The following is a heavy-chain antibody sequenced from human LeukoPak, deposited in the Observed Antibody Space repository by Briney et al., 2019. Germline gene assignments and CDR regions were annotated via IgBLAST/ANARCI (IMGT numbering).Heavy chain of an antibody. CDR2: IYYRGST. V-gene: IGHV4-59*01. J-gene: IGHJ4*02. D-gene: IGHD3-22*01. CDR3: ARADYDTSAYYYIFDY. Sequence: PSETLSLTCTVSGGSINGYYWSWIRQPPEKGLEWIGYIYYRGSTNYNPSLKSRVTISVDTSKNQFSLKLSSVTAADTAVYYCARADYDTSAYYYIFDYWGQGTLVTVSS. CDR1: GGSINGYY.